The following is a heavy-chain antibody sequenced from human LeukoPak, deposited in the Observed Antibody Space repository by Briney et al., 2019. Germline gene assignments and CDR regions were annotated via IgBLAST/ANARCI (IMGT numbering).Heavy chain of an antibody. CDR2: ISGSGGST. Sequence: GGSLRLSCAASGFTFSSYAMSWVRQAPGKGLEWVSAISGSGGSTYYADSVKGRFTISRDNSKNTLYLQMNSLRAEDTAVYYCATVPPYCSSTSYYFLYWAQGTLVTVSS. CDR1: GFTFSSYA. CDR3: ATVPPYCSSTSYYFLY. D-gene: IGHD2-2*01. J-gene: IGHJ4*02. V-gene: IGHV3-23*01.